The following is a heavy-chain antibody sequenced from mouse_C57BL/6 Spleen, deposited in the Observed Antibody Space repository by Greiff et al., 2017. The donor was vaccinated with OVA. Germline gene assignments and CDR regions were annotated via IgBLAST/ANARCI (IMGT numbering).Heavy chain of an antibody. J-gene: IGHJ4*01. D-gene: IGHD3-1*01. V-gene: IGHV1-80*01. Sequence: QVHVKQSGAELVKPGASVKISCKASGYAFSSYWMNWVKQRPGKGLEWIGQNYPGDGDTNYNGKFKGKATLTADKSSSTAYMQLSSLTSEDSAVYFCARQPSGYAMDYWGQGTSVTVSS. CDR1: GYAFSSYW. CDR3: ARQPSGYAMDY. CDR2: NYPGDGDT.